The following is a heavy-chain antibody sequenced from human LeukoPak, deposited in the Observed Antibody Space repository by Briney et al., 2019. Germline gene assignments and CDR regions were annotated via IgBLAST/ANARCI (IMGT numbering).Heavy chain of an antibody. CDR1: GYTFTGYY. CDR3: AQQGGKYPASAFDI. D-gene: IGHD1-26*01. J-gene: IGHJ3*02. Sequence: GASVKVSCKASGYTFTGYYMHWVRQAPGQGLEWMGWINPNSGGANYAQKFQGRVTMTRDTSISTAYMELSRLRSEDTAVYYCAQQGGKYPASAFDIWGQGTMVTVSS. CDR2: INPNSGGA. V-gene: IGHV1-2*02.